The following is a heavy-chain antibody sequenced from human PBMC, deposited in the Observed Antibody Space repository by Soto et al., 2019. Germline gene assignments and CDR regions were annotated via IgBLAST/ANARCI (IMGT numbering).Heavy chain of an antibody. CDR1: GGSISTDDRY. CDR2: IYHTGTT. D-gene: IGHD6-13*01. Sequence: SETLSLTCSVSGGSISTDDRYWSWIRQPPGKGLEWIGYIYHTGTTYYNPSLKSRVAISVDTSQNQFSLKLTSVTAADTAVYYCARYYAGNSDAFDIWGQGTMVTVSS. V-gene: IGHV4-30-4*01. CDR3: ARYYAGNSDAFDI. J-gene: IGHJ3*02.